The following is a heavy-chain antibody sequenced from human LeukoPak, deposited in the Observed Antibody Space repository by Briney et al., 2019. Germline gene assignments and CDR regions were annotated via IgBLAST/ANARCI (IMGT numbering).Heavy chain of an antibody. CDR3: ARQDDGNNFFDY. J-gene: IGHJ4*02. D-gene: IGHD4-23*01. V-gene: IGHV5-51*01. CDR2: IYPGECDT. CDR1: GYSFTSYW. Sequence: GESLQISSKGSGYSFTSYWIGWGRRMPGKGLEGMGIIYPGECDTRYSPSFQGQVTISADKSISTAYLQWSSLKASDTAMYYCARQDDGNNFFDYWGQGTLVTVSS.